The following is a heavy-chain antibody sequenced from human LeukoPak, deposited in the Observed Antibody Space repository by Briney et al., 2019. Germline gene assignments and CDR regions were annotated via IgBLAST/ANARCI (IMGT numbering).Heavy chain of an antibody. V-gene: IGHV3-13*01. CDR2: IGTTGNT. D-gene: IGHD1-26*01. CDR1: GFTFSTYD. J-gene: IGHJ3*02. CDR3: VREVRYSGRAFDI. Sequence: PGGSLRLSCAASGFTFSTYDMHWVRHATGKGLEWVSAIGTTGNTYYPGSVKGRFTISREDAKNTLYLQMNTLRAGDTAVYYCVREVRYSGRAFDIWGQGTMVTVSS.